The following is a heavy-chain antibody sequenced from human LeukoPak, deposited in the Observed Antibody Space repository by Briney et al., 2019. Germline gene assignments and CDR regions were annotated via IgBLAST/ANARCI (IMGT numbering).Heavy chain of an antibody. J-gene: IGHJ4*02. CDR3: ARGKTFRFDY. CDR2: ISYDRSNK. V-gene: IGHV3-30-3*01. Sequence: GGSLRLSCAASGFTFSSYAMHWVRQAPGKGLEWVAVISYDRSNKYYADSVKGRFTISRDNSKNTLYLQMNSLRAEDTAVYYCARGKTFRFDYWGQGTLVTVSS. D-gene: IGHD2-21*01. CDR1: GFTFSSYA.